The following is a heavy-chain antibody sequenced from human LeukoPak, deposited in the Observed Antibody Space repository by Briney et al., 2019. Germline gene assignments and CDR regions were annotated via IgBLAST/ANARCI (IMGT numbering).Heavy chain of an antibody. V-gene: IGHV4-59*01. CDR2: ISYSGST. CDR1: GGSISSCY. D-gene: IGHD1-26*01. J-gene: IGHJ6*02. CDR3: ATEEVGRGRDV. Sequence: SETLSLTCTVSGGSISSCYWNWIRLPPGKGLEWIGYISYSGSTNYNPSLKSRVTISVDTSKNQFSLKLSSVTAADTAVYYCATEEVGRGRDVWGQGTTVTVSS.